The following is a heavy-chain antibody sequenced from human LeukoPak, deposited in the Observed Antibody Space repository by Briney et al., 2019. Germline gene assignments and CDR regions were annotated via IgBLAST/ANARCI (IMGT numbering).Heavy chain of an antibody. V-gene: IGHV4-59*11. CDR1: GDSLSGRY. CDR3: ARLGGWLQLSAFDI. J-gene: IGHJ3*02. D-gene: IGHD5-24*01. CDR2: IHSSGSP. Sequence: SETLSLTCSVSGDSLSGRYWVWIRQPPGSQPEWVGYIHSSGSPNYNPSLKSRVTISIGTSRNQFSLKLSSVTAADTAVYYCARLGGWLQLSAFDIWGQGTMVAVSS.